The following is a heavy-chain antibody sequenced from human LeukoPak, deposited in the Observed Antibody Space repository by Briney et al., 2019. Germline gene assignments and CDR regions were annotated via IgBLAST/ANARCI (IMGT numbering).Heavy chain of an antibody. D-gene: IGHD2-21*02. V-gene: IGHV3-11*01. CDR3: ARDSVGCGGDFYTFDY. Sequence: PGGSLRLSCAASGFTFSDHSMTWIRQAPGQGLEFISYISAGGSLKYSADSVRGRFTISRDNADNSLYLQMNTVRAEDTGVYYCARDSVGCGGDFYTFDYWGQGILVTVSS. J-gene: IGHJ4*02. CDR1: GFTFSDHS. CDR2: ISAGGSLK.